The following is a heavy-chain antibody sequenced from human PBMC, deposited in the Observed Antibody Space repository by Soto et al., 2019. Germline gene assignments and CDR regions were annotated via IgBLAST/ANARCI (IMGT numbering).Heavy chain of an antibody. D-gene: IGHD6-19*01. CDR1: GFTFSSYS. J-gene: IGHJ4*02. CDR2: ISSSSSYI. Sequence: EVQLVESGGGLVKPGGSLRLSCAASGFTFSSYSMNWVRQAPGQGLEWVSSISSSSSYIYYADSVKGRFTISRDNAKNSLYLQMNSLRAEDTAVYYCARGIAVAGFDYWGQGTLVTVSS. CDR3: ARGIAVAGFDY. V-gene: IGHV3-21*01.